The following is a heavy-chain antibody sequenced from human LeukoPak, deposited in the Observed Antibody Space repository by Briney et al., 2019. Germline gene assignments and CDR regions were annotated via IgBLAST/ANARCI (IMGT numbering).Heavy chain of an antibody. J-gene: IGHJ4*02. V-gene: IGHV1-8*01. CDR1: GYTFTSYD. Sequence: ASVKVSCKAYGYTFTSYDINWVRQATGQGLEWMGWMNPNSGNTGYARKFQGRVTMTRNTSISTAYMELSSLRSEDTAVYYCARMYYYDSSGLDYWGQGTLVTVSS. CDR2: MNPNSGNT. D-gene: IGHD3-22*01. CDR3: ARMYYYDSSGLDY.